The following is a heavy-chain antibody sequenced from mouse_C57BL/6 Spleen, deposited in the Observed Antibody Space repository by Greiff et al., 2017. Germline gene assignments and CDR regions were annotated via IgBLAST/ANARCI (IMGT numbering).Heavy chain of an antibody. J-gene: IGHJ1*03. V-gene: IGHV1-53*01. CDR1: GYTFTSYW. D-gene: IGHD1-1*01. CDR2: INPSNGGT. Sequence: QVQLKQPGTELVKPGASVKLSCKASGYTFTSYWMHWVKQRPGQGLEWIGNINPSNGGTNYNEKFKSKATLTVDKSSSTAYMQLSSLTSEDSAVYYCARMHYGSSKWYFEVWGTGTTVTVSS. CDR3: ARMHYGSSKWYFEV.